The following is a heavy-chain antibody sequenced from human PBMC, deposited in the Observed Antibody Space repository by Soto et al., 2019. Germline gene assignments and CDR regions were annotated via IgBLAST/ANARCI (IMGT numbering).Heavy chain of an antibody. V-gene: IGHV1-18*01. D-gene: IGHD3-10*01. J-gene: IGHJ5*02. CDR2: ISAYNGNT. CDR1: GYTFTNYG. Sequence: QVQLVQSGAEVKKPGASVKVSCKASGYTFTNYGISWVRQAPGQGLEWMGWISAYNGNTKYAQKLQGRVTMTTDKSTRTAYMELRSLRSDDTAVYYCARGVGSGSYYNQYNWFDPWGQGTLVTVSS. CDR3: ARGVGSGSYYNQYNWFDP.